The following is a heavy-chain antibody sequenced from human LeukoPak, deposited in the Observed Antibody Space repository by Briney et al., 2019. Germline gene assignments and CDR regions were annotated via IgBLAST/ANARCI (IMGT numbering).Heavy chain of an antibody. CDR1: GFTVSSNY. CDR3: ARSTAGIYDY. J-gene: IGHJ4*02. V-gene: IGHV3-53*04. CDR2: IYSGGSS. Sequence: GGSLRLSCAASGFTVSSNYMSWVRQAPGKGLEWVSVIYSGGSSYYADSVKGRFTISRHNSKNTLYLQMNSLRAEDMAVYYCARSTAGIYDYWGQGTLVTVSS. D-gene: IGHD6-19*01.